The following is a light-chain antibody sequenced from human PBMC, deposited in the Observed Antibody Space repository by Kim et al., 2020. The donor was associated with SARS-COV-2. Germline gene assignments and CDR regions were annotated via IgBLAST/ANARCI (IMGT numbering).Light chain of an antibody. V-gene: IGKV3-15*01. CDR2: GVS. CDR1: QSVSSN. J-gene: IGKJ2*01. Sequence: PGERATLSLRARQSVSSNLAWYQQKPGPAPRLLIYGVSTRANGIPARFSGSGAGTEFPLTISSLQSEDFAVYYCQQYDIWPPMYTFGQGTKLEIK. CDR3: QQYDIWPPMYT.